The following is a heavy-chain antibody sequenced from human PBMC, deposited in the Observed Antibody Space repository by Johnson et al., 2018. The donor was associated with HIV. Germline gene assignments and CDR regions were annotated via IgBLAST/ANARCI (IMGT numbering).Heavy chain of an antibody. CDR3: AKDSLVMAATPGALDI. CDR2: ITNSGSAT. CDR1: GFTVSNNY. J-gene: IGHJ3*02. D-gene: IGHD1-26*01. V-gene: IGHV3-66*01. Sequence: MQLVESGGGLVQPVESLRLSCAASGFTVSNNYMHWVRQAPGKGLEWVAVITNSGSATDYADSVKGRFTISRDNSKNTLYLQMNSLRGEDTAVYFCAKDSLVMAATPGALDIWGQGTRVTVSS.